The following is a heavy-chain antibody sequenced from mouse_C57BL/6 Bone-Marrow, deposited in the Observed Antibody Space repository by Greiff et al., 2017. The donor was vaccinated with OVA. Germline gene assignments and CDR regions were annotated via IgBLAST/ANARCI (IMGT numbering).Heavy chain of an antibody. CDR2: IHPNSGST. J-gene: IGHJ3*01. V-gene: IGHV1-64*01. CDR1: GYTFTSYW. D-gene: IGHD4-1*01. Sequence: QVQLKQPGAELVKPGASVKLSCKASGYTFTSYWMHWVKQRPGPGLEWIGMIHPNSGSTNYNEKFKSKATLTVAKSSSTAYMQLSSLTSEDSAVYYCARFELTGFAYGGQGTLVTVAA. CDR3: ARFELTGFAY.